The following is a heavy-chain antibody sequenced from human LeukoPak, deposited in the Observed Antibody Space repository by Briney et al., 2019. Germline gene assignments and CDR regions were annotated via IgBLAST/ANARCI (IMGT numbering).Heavy chain of an antibody. D-gene: IGHD6-19*01. CDR3: ARHSSGSPLYWFDP. Sequence: SSETLSLTCTVSVGSIGRSSYYWGWIRQPPGKGLEWIGSIYYSGSTSYSPSLKSRVTISVDTSNNQFSLKVSSVTAADTAVYYCARHSSGSPLYWFDPWGQGTLVTVSS. J-gene: IGHJ5*02. CDR2: IYYSGST. CDR1: VGSIGRSSYY. V-gene: IGHV4-39*01.